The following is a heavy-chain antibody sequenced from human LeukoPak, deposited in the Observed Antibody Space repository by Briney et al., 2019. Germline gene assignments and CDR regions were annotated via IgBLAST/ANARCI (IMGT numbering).Heavy chain of an antibody. CDR2: INPSGGNT. J-gene: IGHJ4*02. V-gene: IGHV1-46*01. CDR1: GYTFTGYY. CDR3: ARDPGYDSSGYYYGYFDY. Sequence: ASVKVSCKASGYTFTGYYMHWVRQAPGQGLEWMGIINPSGGNTSYAQKFQGRVSMTRDMSTSTVYMELSSLRSEDTAVYYCARDPGYDSSGYYYGYFDYWGLGTLVTVSS. D-gene: IGHD3-22*01.